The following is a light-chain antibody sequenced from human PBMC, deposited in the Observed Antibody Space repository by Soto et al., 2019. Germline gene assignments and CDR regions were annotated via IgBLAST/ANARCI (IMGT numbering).Light chain of an antibody. J-gene: IGKJ3*01. CDR3: QKYNSAPLT. CDR1: QGIANY. Sequence: DIPMTQSPSSLSASVGDRVTITCRASQGIANYVAWYQQKPGKVPKLLIYAASTLQSGVPSRFHGSGSGKAFTLTISSLQPEDVATYYCQKYNSAPLTFGPGTKVDI. CDR2: AAS. V-gene: IGKV1-27*01.